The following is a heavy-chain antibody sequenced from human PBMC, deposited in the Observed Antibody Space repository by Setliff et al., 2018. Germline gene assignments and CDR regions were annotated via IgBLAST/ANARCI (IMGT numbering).Heavy chain of an antibody. CDR3: ARSDWDSSGYYYFDY. Sequence: TSETLSLTCVVSGASLNSADYYWGWIRQPPGKGLEWIGTLYFGGSTHYNPSLKSRVTISVDTSKNQFSLNLSSLTAADTAVYFCARSDWDSSGYYYFDYWGQGSPVTVSS. CDR1: GASLNSADYY. J-gene: IGHJ4*02. CDR2: LYFGGST. D-gene: IGHD3-22*01. V-gene: IGHV4-39*07.